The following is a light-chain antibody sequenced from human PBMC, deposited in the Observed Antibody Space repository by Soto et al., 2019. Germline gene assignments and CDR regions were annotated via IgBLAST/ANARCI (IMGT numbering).Light chain of an antibody. CDR1: MSDVVAYSY. V-gene: IGLV2-14*01. J-gene: IGLJ1*01. CDR3: RSYNSSRTPV. CDR2: EVS. Sequence: QSPMTQAASVSGSRGQSTTISCTPTMSDVVAYSYVSWYQQHPGKAPKLMIYEVSNRPSGVSHRFSGSKSDNTASLTISGLQTDDEADYYRRSYNSSRTPVFGTGTKVTVL.